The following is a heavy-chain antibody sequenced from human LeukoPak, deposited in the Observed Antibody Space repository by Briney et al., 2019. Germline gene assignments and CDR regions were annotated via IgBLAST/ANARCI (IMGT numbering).Heavy chain of an antibody. Sequence: GGSLRLSCAASGFTVSSNYMSWVRQAPGKGLEWVSVIYSGGSTYYADSVKGRFTISRDNSKNTLYLQMNSLRAEDTAVYYCANSKTTVTTYSFDYWGQGTLVTVSS. CDR1: GFTVSSNY. D-gene: IGHD4-17*01. CDR2: IYSGGST. V-gene: IGHV3-53*01. CDR3: ANSKTTVTTYSFDY. J-gene: IGHJ4*02.